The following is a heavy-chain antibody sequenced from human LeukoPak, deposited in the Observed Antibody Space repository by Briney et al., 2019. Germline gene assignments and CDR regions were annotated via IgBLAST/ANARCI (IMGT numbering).Heavy chain of an antibody. CDR3: ARGVGAIHY. CDR1: GFTFSRCW. Sequence: GGSLRLSCEASGFTFSRCWMNWVRQGPGKGLVWVSCINTDGSSTSYADSVKGRFTISRDNGKNTLYMQMNSLRAEDTAVYYCARGVGAIHYWGQGTLVTVSS. J-gene: IGHJ4*02. V-gene: IGHV3-74*01. D-gene: IGHD1-26*01. CDR2: INTDGSST.